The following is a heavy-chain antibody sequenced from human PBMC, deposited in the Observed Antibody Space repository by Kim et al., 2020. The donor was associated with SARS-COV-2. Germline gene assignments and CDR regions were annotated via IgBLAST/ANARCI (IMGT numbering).Heavy chain of an antibody. Sequence: GSDPSYTESEAGRVTISRDNARNTLFLQMNSLTAADTAVYYCARNNWGIDYGGQGTRVTVSS. CDR2: GSDP. V-gene: IGHV3-74*01. J-gene: IGHJ4*02. D-gene: IGHD7-27*01. CDR3: ARNNWGIDY.